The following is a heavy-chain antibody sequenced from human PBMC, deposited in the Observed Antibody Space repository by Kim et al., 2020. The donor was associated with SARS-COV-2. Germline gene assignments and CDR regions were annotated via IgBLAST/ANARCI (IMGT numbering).Heavy chain of an antibody. Sequence: GGSLRLSCAASGFTFSSYAMSWVRQAPGKGLEWVSAISGSGGSTYYADSVKGRFTISRDNSKNTLYLQMNSLRAEDTAVYYCAKDPTYYYGSGSYAFDIWGQGTMVTVSS. CDR1: GFTFSSYA. CDR3: AKDPTYYYGSGSYAFDI. V-gene: IGHV3-23*01. J-gene: IGHJ3*02. D-gene: IGHD3-10*01. CDR2: ISGSGGST.